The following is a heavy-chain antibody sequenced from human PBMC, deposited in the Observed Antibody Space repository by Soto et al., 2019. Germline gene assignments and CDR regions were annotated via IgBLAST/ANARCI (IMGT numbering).Heavy chain of an antibody. Sequence: GESLKISCKGSGYSFTNYWIAWVRQMPGKGLEWMGIIYPGDSDTRYSPSFQGQVSISADKSISTAYLQWSSLKASDTAVYYCARTSLTIFGPSNDYYGMGVWGLGTTVTVSS. CDR2: IYPGDSDT. J-gene: IGHJ6*02. D-gene: IGHD3-3*01. V-gene: IGHV5-51*01. CDR1: GYSFTNYW. CDR3: ARTSLTIFGPSNDYYGMGV.